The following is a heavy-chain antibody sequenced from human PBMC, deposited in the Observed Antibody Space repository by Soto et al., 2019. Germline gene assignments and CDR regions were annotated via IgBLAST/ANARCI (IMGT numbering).Heavy chain of an antibody. J-gene: IGHJ6*02. CDR1: GFTFSSYG. CDR2: IWYDGSNK. D-gene: IGHD6-19*01. V-gene: IGHV3-33*01. Sequence: QVQLVESGGGVVQPGRSLRLSCAASGFTFSSYGMHWVRQAPGKGLEWVAVIWYDGSNKYYADSVKGRFTISRDNSKNARYLQMNSLRAEDTAVYYCARVGSSGWSLYYYYGMDVWGQGTTVTVSS. CDR3: ARVGSSGWSLYYYYGMDV.